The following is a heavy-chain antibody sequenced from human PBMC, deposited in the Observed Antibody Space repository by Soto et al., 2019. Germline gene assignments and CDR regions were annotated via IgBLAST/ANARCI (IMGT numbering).Heavy chain of an antibody. CDR2: ISWNSGTI. J-gene: IGHJ6*02. V-gene: IGHV3-9*01. CDR1: GFTFDDYA. CDR3: AKEKGFGGVRKGMDV. D-gene: IGHD3-16*01. Sequence: EVQLVESGGGLVQPGRSLRLSCAASGFTFDDYAMHWVRQAPGKGLEWVSGISWNSGTIGYADSVKGRFTISRDNAKNSLYLQMNSLRVEDTALYYCAKEKGFGGVRKGMDVWGQGTTVTVSS.